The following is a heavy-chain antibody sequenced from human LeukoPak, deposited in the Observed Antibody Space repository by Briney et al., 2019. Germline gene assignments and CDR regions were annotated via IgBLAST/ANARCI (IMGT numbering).Heavy chain of an antibody. CDR3: ASGYSGYDLTHYFDY. CDR2: IYYSGST. D-gene: IGHD5-12*01. Sequence: SETLSLTCTVSGGSISSGDYYWSWIRQPPGKGLEWIGYIYYSGSTYYNPSLKSRVTISVDTSKNQFSLKLSSVTAADTAVYYCASGYSGYDLTHYFDYWGQGTLVTVSS. V-gene: IGHV4-30-4*01. CDR1: GGSISSGDYY. J-gene: IGHJ4*02.